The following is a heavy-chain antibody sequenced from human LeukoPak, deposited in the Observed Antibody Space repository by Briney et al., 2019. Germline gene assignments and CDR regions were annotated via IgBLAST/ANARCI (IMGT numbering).Heavy chain of an antibody. V-gene: IGHV3-11*01. CDR1: GFTFSDYY. CDR3: ALGRYYFYYMDV. CDR2: ISGSGTTI. J-gene: IGHJ6*03. Sequence: GGSLRLSCAASGFTFSDYYMNWIRQAPGKGLECVSYISGSGTTIYYADSLKGRFTISRDNAKNSLYLQMNSLRVEDTAVYYCALGRYYFYYMDVWGNGTTVTVSS.